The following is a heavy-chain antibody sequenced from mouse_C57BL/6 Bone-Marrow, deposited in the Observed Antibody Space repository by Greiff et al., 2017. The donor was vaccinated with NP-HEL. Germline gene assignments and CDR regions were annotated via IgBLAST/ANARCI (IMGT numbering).Heavy chain of an antibody. CDR1: GYTFTSYW. V-gene: IGHV1-72*01. Sequence: VQLQQPGAELVKPGASVKLSCKASGYTFTSYWMHWVKQRPGRGLEWIGRIDPNSGGTKYNEKFKSKATLTVDKPSSTAYMQLSSLTSEDSAVYYCASPFITTVVAGDYWGKGTTLTVSS. J-gene: IGHJ2*01. D-gene: IGHD1-1*01. CDR3: ASPFITTVVAGDY. CDR2: IDPNSGGT.